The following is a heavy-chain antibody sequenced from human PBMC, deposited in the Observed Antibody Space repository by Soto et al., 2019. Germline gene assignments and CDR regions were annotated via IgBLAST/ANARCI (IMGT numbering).Heavy chain of an antibody. CDR2: IYYSGST. J-gene: IGHJ4*02. Sequence: QLQLQESGPGLVKPSETLSLTCTVSGGSISSSSYYWGWIRQPPGKGLAWIGSIYYSGSTYYNPSLKSRVTISVDTSKNQFSLKLSSVTAAGTAVYYCARLRIAAAGNYFDYWGQGTLVTVSS. D-gene: IGHD6-13*01. CDR3: ARLRIAAAGNYFDY. V-gene: IGHV4-39*01. CDR1: GGSISSSSYY.